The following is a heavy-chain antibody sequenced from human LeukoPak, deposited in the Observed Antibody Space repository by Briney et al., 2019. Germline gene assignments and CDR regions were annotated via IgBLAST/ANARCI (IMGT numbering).Heavy chain of an antibody. D-gene: IGHD3-3*01. CDR3: ARDFMDYDFWSGYLIYYYYYYMDV. CDR1: GFTFSSYG. Sequence: GGSLRLSCAASGFTFSSYGMHWVRQAPGKGLEWVAFIRYDGSNKYYADSVKGRFTISRDNSKNTLYLQMNSLRAEDTAVYYCARDFMDYDFWSGYLIYYYYYYMDVWGKGTTVTVSS. CDR2: IRYDGSNK. V-gene: IGHV3-30*02. J-gene: IGHJ6*03.